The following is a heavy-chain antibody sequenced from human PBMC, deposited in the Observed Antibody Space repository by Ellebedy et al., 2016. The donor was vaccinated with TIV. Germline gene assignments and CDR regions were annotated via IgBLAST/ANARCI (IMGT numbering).Heavy chain of an antibody. J-gene: IGHJ4*02. V-gene: IGHV4-59*02. CDR1: GASVNYNY. CDR3: ARDRVDTWILLDN. Sequence: MPSETLSLTCTVSGASVNYNYWSWIRHLPGKRLEWIGTISYIGGTYYNPSLKSRVTISVDRSRDQFSLRLSSVTAADTAMYYCARDRVDTWILLDNWGQGTLVTVSS. D-gene: IGHD1-1*01. CDR2: ISYIGGT.